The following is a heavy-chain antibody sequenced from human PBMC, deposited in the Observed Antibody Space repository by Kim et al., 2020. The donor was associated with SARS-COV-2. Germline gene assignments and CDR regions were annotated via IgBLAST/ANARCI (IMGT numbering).Heavy chain of an antibody. Sequence: SETLSLTCTVSGGSISSYYWSWIRQPPGKGLEWIGYISYSGSTNYNPSLKSRVTISVYTSKKQFSLKLSSATAADTAVYYCARDGYYDSSGYYRTGSFDYWGQGTLVTVSS. CDR1: GGSISSYY. D-gene: IGHD3-22*01. CDR3: ARDGYYDSSGYYRTGSFDY. V-gene: IGHV4-59*01. J-gene: IGHJ4*02. CDR2: ISYSGST.